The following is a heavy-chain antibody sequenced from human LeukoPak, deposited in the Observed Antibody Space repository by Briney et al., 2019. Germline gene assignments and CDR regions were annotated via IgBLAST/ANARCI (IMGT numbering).Heavy chain of an antibody. D-gene: IGHD5-24*01. CDR1: GFTFSNAW. Sequence: GGSLRLSCAASGFTFSNAWMSWVRQAPGKGLEWVSAISGSGGSTYYADSVKGRFTISRDNSKNTLYLQMNSLRAEDTAVYYCAKGMWEMATITPFDHWGQGTLVTVSS. CDR3: AKGMWEMATITPFDH. V-gene: IGHV3-23*01. J-gene: IGHJ4*02. CDR2: ISGSGGST.